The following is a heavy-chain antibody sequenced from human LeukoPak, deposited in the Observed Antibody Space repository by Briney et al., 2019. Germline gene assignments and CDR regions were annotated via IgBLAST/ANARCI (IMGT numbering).Heavy chain of an antibody. CDR3: ARGGYYYDSSGYYSFDY. D-gene: IGHD3-22*01. CDR2: IYHSGST. Sequence: PSETLSLTCTVSGYSISSGYYWGWIRQPPGKGLEWIGSIYHSGSTYYNPSLKSRVTISVDTSKNQFSLKLSSVTAADTAVYYCARGGYYYDSSGYYSFDYWGQGTLVTVSS. V-gene: IGHV4-38-2*02. CDR1: GYSISSGYY. J-gene: IGHJ4*02.